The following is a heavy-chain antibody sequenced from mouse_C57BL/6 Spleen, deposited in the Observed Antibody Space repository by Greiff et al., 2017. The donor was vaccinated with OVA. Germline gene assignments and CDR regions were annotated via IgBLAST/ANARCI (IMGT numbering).Heavy chain of an antibody. J-gene: IGHJ1*03. CDR3: ARPTVVATDWYFDV. D-gene: IGHD1-1*01. CDR2: INPNNGGT. V-gene: IGHV1-18*01. Sequence: EVQLQESGPELVKPGASVKIPCKASGYTFTDYNMDWVKQSHGKSLEWIGDINPNNGGTIYNQKFKGKATLTVDKSSSTAYMELRSLTSEDTAVYYCARPTVVATDWYFDVWGTGTTVTVSS. CDR1: GYTFTDYN.